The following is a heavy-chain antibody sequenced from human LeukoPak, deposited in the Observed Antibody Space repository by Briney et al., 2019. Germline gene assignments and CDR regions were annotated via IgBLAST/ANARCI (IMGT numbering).Heavy chain of an antibody. D-gene: IGHD3-16*01. CDR2: LSFVTTYI. Sequence: GGSLRLSCAASGFIFSSYSMNWVRQAPGKGLEWVSSLSFVTTYIYNADSVKGRFTISRDNAKNSLYLQMSSLRAEDTAVYYCTRAADHHGGFDYWGPGTLVTVSS. V-gene: IGHV3-21*01. J-gene: IGHJ4*02. CDR3: TRAADHHGGFDY. CDR1: GFIFSSYS.